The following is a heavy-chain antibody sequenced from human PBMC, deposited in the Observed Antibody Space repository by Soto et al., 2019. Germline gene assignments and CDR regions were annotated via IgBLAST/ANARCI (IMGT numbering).Heavy chain of an antibody. V-gene: IGHV3-48*01. Sequence: GGSLRLSCAAAGFTFSSYSMNWVRQAPGKGLEWVSYISSSSSTIYYADSVKGRFTISRDNAKNSLYLQMNSLRAEDTAVYYCARDLPGSDILTGPGREDYWGQGTLVTVSS. D-gene: IGHD3-9*01. CDR2: ISSSSSTI. CDR3: ARDLPGSDILTGPGREDY. J-gene: IGHJ4*02. CDR1: GFTFSSYS.